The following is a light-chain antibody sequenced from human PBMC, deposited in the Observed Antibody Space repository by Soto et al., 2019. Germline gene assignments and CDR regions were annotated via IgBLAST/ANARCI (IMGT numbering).Light chain of an antibody. CDR3: SSYTSSTTDVV. CDR1: NSDVGGYNY. Sequence: QSVLTQPASVSGSPGQSITISCTGTNSDVGGYNYVSWYQQHPGKAPKLMIYDVSNRPSGVSNRFSGSKSGNTASLTISGLQAEDEAAYYCSSYTSSTTDVVFGGGTKLTVL. CDR2: DVS. V-gene: IGLV2-14*01. J-gene: IGLJ2*01.